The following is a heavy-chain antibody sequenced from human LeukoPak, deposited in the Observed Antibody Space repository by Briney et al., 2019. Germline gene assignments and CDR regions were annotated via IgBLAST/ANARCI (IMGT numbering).Heavy chain of an antibody. Sequence: GGSLRLSCAASEFRLSTYDMNWVRQAPGKGLEWVSTISGTWTNYADSVKGRFTISRDNSQNTLYLQMNSLRVGDTAVYYCARDCDYGDTSGMPCYWGQGTLVTVSS. V-gene: IGHV3-23*01. CDR1: EFRLSTYD. CDR2: ISGTWT. CDR3: ARDCDYGDTSGMPCY. J-gene: IGHJ4*02. D-gene: IGHD4-23*01.